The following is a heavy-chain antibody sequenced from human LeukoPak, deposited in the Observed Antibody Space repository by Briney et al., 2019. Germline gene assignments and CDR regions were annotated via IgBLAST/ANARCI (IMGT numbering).Heavy chain of an antibody. J-gene: IGHJ4*02. CDR2: FDPEEGET. CDR3: ATVGGSFAN. Sequence: GASVKVSCKVSGYTLTELSMHWVRQAPGKGLEWVGGFDPEEGETIYAQKLQGRVTMTGDTSTDTAYMELSSLRSEDTAVYYCATVGGSFANWGKGTQVTASS. V-gene: IGHV1-24*01. CDR1: GYTLTELS. D-gene: IGHD1-26*01.